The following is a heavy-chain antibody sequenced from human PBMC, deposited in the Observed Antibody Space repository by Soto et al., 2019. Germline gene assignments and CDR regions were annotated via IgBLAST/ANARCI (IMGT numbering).Heavy chain of an antibody. Sequence: GGSLRLSCAASGFTVSSYWMDWVLQATGKGLVWVSRINSDGSSTSYADSVKGRFTISRDNAKNTLYLQMNSLRAEDTAVYYCAREQYNYDSSGYCYWGQGTLVTVSS. V-gene: IGHV3-74*01. CDR2: INSDGSST. D-gene: IGHD3-22*01. CDR1: GFTVSSYW. J-gene: IGHJ4*02. CDR3: AREQYNYDSSGYCY.